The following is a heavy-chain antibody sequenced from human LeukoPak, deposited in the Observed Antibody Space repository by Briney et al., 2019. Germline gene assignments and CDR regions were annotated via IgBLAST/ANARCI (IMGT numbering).Heavy chain of an antibody. D-gene: IGHD3-22*01. J-gene: IGHJ4*02. Sequence: GASVKVSCKASGGTFSSYAISWVRQAPGQGLEWMGRIIPIFGTANYAQKFQGRVTITTDESRSTAYMELSSLRSEDTAVYYCASKYYYDSSGSFDYWGQGTLVTVSS. V-gene: IGHV1-69*05. CDR2: IIPIFGTA. CDR1: GGTFSSYA. CDR3: ASKYYYDSSGSFDY.